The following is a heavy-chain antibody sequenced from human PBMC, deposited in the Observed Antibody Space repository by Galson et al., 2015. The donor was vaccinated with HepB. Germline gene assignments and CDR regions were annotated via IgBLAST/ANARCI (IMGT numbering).Heavy chain of an antibody. V-gene: IGHV3-74*01. CDR3: ARDRGDYGDY. CDR2: INNDGSST. J-gene: IGHJ4*02. CDR1: GFTVSSNY. Sequence: SLRLSCAASGFTVSSNYMSWVRQAPGKGLVWVSRINNDGSSTRYADSVKGRFTISRDNAKNTLYLQMNSLRAEDTAVYYCARDRGDYGDYWGQGTLVTVSS. D-gene: IGHD4-17*01.